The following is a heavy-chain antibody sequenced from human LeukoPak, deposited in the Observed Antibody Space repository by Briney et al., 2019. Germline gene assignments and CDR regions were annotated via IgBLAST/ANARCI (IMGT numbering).Heavy chain of an antibody. CDR2: ISYDGSNK. V-gene: IGHV3-30*04. CDR1: GFTFISYA. CDR3: ARGLRGKYQLLCYFDY. J-gene: IGHJ4*02. D-gene: IGHD2-2*01. Sequence: PGRSLRLSCAASGFTFISYAMHWVRQAPGKGLEWVAVISYDGSNKYYADSVKGRFTISRDNSKNTLYLQMNSLRAQDTAVYYCARGLRGKYQLLCYFDYWGQGTLVTVSS.